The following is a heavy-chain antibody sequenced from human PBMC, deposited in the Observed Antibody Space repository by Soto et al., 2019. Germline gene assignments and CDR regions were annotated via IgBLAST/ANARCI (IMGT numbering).Heavy chain of an antibody. J-gene: IGHJ6*02. V-gene: IGHV3-48*02. CDR1: GFTFSSYS. CDR3: ARDDGTVTTSPYGMDV. D-gene: IGHD4-4*01. CDR2: ISSSSSTI. Sequence: GGSLRLSCAASGFTFSSYSMNWVRQAPGKGLEWVSYISSSSSTIYYADSVKGRFTISRDNAKNSLYLQMNSLRDEDTAVYYCARDDGTVTTSPYGMDVWGQGTTVTVSS.